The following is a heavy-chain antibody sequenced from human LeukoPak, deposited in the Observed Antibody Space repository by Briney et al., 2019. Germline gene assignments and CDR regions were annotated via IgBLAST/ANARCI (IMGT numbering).Heavy chain of an antibody. CDR3: AKVGKAARIIGTTSRYYYYYMDV. Sequence: GGSLRLSCAASGFTFSNSAMSWVRQAPGKGLEWVSAISGIGTITYYSDSVKGRFTSSRDNSENTLYLQMNSLRAEDTAVYYCAKVGKAARIIGTTSRYYYYYMDVWGKGTTVTISS. CDR2: ISGIGTIT. J-gene: IGHJ6*03. CDR1: GFTFSNSA. V-gene: IGHV3-23*01. D-gene: IGHD1-20*01.